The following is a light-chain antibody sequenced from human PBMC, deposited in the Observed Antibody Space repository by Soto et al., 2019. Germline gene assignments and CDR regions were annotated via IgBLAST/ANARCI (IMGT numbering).Light chain of an antibody. Sequence: QSVLTQPPSVSGAPGQRVTISCTGTTSNIGGGYDVHWYQQLPGAAPELLVYGNINRPSRVPDRFSGSKSDTSASLAITGLQAEDEADYYCLSYDSSLSGWVFGGGTKLTVL. V-gene: IGLV1-40*01. CDR3: LSYDSSLSGWV. CDR1: TSNIGGGYD. J-gene: IGLJ3*02. CDR2: GNI.